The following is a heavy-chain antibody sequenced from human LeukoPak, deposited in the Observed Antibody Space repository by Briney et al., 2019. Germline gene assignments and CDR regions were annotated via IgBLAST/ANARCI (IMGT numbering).Heavy chain of an antibody. V-gene: IGHV1-18*01. J-gene: IGHJ6*02. D-gene: IGHD3-10*01. CDR2: ISAYNGNP. CDR3: ARAPELRLLWFGERAYGMDV. Sequence: GASVKVSCKASGYTFTSYGISWVRQAPGQGLEWMGWISAYNGNPNYAQKLQGRVTMTTDTSTSTAYMELRSLRSDDTAVYYCARAPELRLLWFGERAYGMDVWGQGTTVTVSS. CDR1: GYTFTSYG.